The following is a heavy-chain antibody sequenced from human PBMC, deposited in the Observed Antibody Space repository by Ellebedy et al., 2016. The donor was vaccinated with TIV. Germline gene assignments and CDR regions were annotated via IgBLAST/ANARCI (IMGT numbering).Heavy chain of an antibody. CDR2: IRQEGDEI. CDR3: ARRASYGDYAVQVNPWFDP. V-gene: IGHV3-7*01. J-gene: IGHJ5*02. Sequence: GESLKISCAASGFNFRSYWMTWVRQAPGKGLEWVAKIRQEGDEIYYVESVKGRFTISRDNAKNSLFLQMNSLRVEDTAVYYCARRASYGDYAVQVNPWFDPWGQGTLVTASS. D-gene: IGHD4-17*01. CDR1: GFNFRSYW.